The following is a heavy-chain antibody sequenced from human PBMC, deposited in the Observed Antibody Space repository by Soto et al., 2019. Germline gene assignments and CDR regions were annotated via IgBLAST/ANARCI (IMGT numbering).Heavy chain of an antibody. Sequence: EVQLVESGGGLVQPGGSLRLSCAASGFTFSSYSMNWVRQAPGTRLEWVSYISSSSSTIYYADSVKGRFTISRDNAKNSLDLQMNSLRDEDPAVYYCARENYGDYLNWFDPWGQGTLVTVSS. CDR2: ISSSSSTI. V-gene: IGHV3-48*02. CDR3: ARENYGDYLNWFDP. CDR1: GFTFSSYS. D-gene: IGHD4-17*01. J-gene: IGHJ5*02.